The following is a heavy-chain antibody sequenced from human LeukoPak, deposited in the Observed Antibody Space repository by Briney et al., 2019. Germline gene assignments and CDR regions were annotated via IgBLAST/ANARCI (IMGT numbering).Heavy chain of an antibody. CDR2: LNWNGAST. CDR3: ARGFRGWYAEGFDY. V-gene: IGHV3-20*04. D-gene: IGHD6-19*01. CDR1: GFTFDDYG. Sequence: PGGSLRLSCAASGFTFDDYGLSWVRQVPGKGLEWVSGLNWNGASTGYADSVKGRFTISRDNAKNSLYLQMNSLRAEDTAVYYCARGFRGWYAEGFDYWGQGTVVTVSS. J-gene: IGHJ4*02.